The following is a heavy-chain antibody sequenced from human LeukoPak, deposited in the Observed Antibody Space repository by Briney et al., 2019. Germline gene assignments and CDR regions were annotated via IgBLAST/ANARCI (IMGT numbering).Heavy chain of an antibody. J-gene: IGHJ4*02. V-gene: IGHV4-38-2*02. CDR3: ARESWGYSYGFDY. D-gene: IGHD5-18*01. CDR2: IYHSGST. CDR1: GYSISSGYY. Sequence: PSETLSLTCTVSGYSISSGYYWGWIRQPPGKGLEWIGSIYHSGSTYYNPSLKSRVTISVDTSKNQFSLKLSSVTAADTAVYYCARESWGYSYGFDYWGQGTLVTVSS.